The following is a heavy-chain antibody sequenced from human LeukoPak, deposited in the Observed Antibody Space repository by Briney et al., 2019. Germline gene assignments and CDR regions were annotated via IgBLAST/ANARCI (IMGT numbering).Heavy chain of an antibody. CDR3: ATGDVDSPMNCYH. V-gene: IGHV3-43*01. CDR2: INWDGGTT. CDR1: GFIFEEST. J-gene: IGHJ5*02. Sequence: GGSLRLTCAASGFIFEESTMHWLRQAPGKGVEWVSLINWDGGTTHYGDSVKGRFTISRDNSKSSLFLQLNSLTSDDTAFYYCATGDVDSPMNCYHWGQGSLVTVSS. D-gene: IGHD5-18*01.